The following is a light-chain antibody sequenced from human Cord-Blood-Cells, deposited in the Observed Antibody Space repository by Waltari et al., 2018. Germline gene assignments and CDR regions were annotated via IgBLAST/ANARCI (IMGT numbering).Light chain of an antibody. CDR2: EVS. Sequence: QSALTQPASVSGSPGQSITISCTGTSRDVGGYNYVSWYQQHPGNAPKLMIYEVSNRPSGVSNRFSGSKSGNTASLTISGLQAEDEADYYCSSYTSSSTSFYVFGTGTKVTVL. J-gene: IGLJ1*01. CDR3: SSYTSSSTSFYV. V-gene: IGLV2-14*01. CDR1: SRDVGGYNY.